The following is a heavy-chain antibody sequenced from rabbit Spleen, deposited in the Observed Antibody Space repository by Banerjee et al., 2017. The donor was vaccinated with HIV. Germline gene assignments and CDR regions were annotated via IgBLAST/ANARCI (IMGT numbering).Heavy chain of an antibody. Sequence: EEAGGDLVQPEGCLILLCRAAGVTISSVHGIYWVRQAPGKGLEWIGTIYAGSTGTTYYASWAKGRFTISKTSSTTVTLQMTSLTAADTATYFCARDLAASNTGSYAFNLWGQGTLVTVS. CDR3: ARDLAASNTGSYAFNL. D-gene: IGHD1-1*01. CDR2: IYAGSTGTT. CDR1: GVTISSVHG. V-gene: IGHV1S45*01. J-gene: IGHJ4*01.